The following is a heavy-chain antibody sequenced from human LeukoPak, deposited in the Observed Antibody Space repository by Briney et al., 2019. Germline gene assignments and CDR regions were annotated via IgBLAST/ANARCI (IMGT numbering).Heavy chain of an antibody. CDR3: AKDYSSGRRPPFFDY. CDR1: GFTFDDYA. D-gene: IGHD6-19*01. Sequence: GGSLRLSCAASGFTFDDYAMDWVRQAPGKGLEWVSGISWNSGSIGYADSVKGRFTISRDNAKNSLYLQMNSLRAEDMALYYCAKDYSSGRRPPFFDYWGQGTLVTVSS. J-gene: IGHJ4*02. CDR2: ISWNSGSI. V-gene: IGHV3-9*03.